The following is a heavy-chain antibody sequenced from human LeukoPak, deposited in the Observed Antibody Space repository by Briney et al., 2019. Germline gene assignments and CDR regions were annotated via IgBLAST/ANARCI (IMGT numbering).Heavy chain of an antibody. Sequence: GGSLRLSCAASGFTFDDYAMHWVRQAPGKGLEWVSGISWNSGSIGYADSVKGRFTISRHNAKNSLYLQMNSLRAEDTALYYCAKVYCSSTSCYTFDYWGQGTLVTVSS. V-gene: IGHV3-9*01. D-gene: IGHD2-2*02. J-gene: IGHJ4*02. CDR2: ISWNSGSI. CDR1: GFTFDDYA. CDR3: AKVYCSSTSCYTFDY.